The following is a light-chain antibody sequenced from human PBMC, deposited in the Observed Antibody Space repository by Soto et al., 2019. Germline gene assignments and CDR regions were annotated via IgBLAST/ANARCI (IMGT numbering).Light chain of an antibody. CDR2: ELN. CDR3: ASHTTSRTWV. V-gene: IGLV2-14*01. J-gene: IGLJ3*02. CDR1: SSDVGAYNH. Sequence: QSALTQVASASGSPGQSITISCTGTSSDVGAYNHVSWYQQRPGKAPKVVIFELNNRPSGVSNRFSGSKFGNTASLTISGLQTEDEGYYYCASHTTSRTWVFGGGTKLTVL.